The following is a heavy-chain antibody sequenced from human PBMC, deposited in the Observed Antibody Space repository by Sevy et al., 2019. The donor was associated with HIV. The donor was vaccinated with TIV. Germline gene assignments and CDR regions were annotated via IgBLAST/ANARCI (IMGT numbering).Heavy chain of an antibody. J-gene: IGHJ3*02. Sequence: ASVKVSCKASGYTFTGYYMHWVRQAPGQGLEWMGWINPNSGGTNYAQKFQGRVTMTRDTSISTAYMELSRLRSDDTAVYYCARPMNYYGSGSYYPVWGDAFDIWGQGTMVTVSS. CDR1: GYTFTGYY. CDR3: ARPMNYYGSGSYYPVWGDAFDI. D-gene: IGHD3-10*01. CDR2: INPNSGGT. V-gene: IGHV1-2*02.